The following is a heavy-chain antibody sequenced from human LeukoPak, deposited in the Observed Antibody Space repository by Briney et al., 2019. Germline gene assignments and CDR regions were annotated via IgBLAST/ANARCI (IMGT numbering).Heavy chain of an antibody. CDR1: GFTFSSYW. CDR3: ARGGGLDV. J-gene: IGHJ6*02. V-gene: IGHV3-7*03. D-gene: IGHD3-16*01. Sequence: GGSLRLSCAASGFTFSSYWMNWARQAPGKGLEWVASINHNGSVNYYVDSVKGRFTISRDNAKNSLYLQMSNLRAEDTAVYFCARGGGLDVWGQGATVTVSS. CDR2: INHNGSVN.